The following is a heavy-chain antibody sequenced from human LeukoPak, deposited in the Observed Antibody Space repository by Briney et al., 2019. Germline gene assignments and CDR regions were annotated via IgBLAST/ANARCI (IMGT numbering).Heavy chain of an antibody. V-gene: IGHV1-18*01. CDR1: GYTFSSYD. CDR3: ARGENGQVDY. CDR2: ISHYNGKT. Sequence: ASVKVSCKASGYTFSSYDIVWVRQAPGQGLEWMGWISHYNGKTNYAQKFQGRVTMNTDTSTSTDYMELRSLRSDDTAVYYCARGENGQVDYWGQGTLVTVSS. J-gene: IGHJ4*02.